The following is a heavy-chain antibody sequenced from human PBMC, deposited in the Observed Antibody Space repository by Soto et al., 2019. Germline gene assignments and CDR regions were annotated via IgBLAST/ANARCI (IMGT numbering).Heavy chain of an antibody. Sequence: EVQLVESGGRLVQPGRSLRLSCAASGFTFDDYAMHWVRQAPGKGLEWVSGISWNSGSIGYADSVKGRFTISRDNAKNSLYLQMNSLRAEDTALYYCAKDIGYDGDYAGVFAYWGQGTLVTVSS. CDR2: ISWNSGSI. J-gene: IGHJ4*02. CDR3: AKDIGYDGDYAGVFAY. CDR1: GFTFDDYA. V-gene: IGHV3-9*01. D-gene: IGHD4-17*01.